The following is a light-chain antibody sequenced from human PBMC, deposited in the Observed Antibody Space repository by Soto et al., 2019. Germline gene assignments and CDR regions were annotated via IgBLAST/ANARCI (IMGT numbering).Light chain of an antibody. CDR3: QHYNFWPHT. CDR1: QSVRDN. V-gene: IGKV3-15*01. Sequence: EILLTQSPATLAVSPGEGATLSCRASQSVRDNLAWYQQKPGQAPRLLIYRASTRPTGVPARFSGGGSGTEFTLTISSLQSEDVSVYFCQHYNFWPHTFGQGTKGEIK. CDR2: RAS. J-gene: IGKJ2*01.